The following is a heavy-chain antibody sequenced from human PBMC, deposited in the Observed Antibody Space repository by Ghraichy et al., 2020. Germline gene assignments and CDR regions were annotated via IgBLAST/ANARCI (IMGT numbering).Heavy chain of an antibody. CDR2: IYHSGST. CDR3: ARVRGTTQYGMDV. V-gene: IGHV4-4*02. J-gene: IGHJ6*02. CDR1: GGSISSSNW. Sequence: SETLSLTCAVSGGSISSSNWWSWVRQPPGKGLEWIGEIYHSGSTNYNPSLKSRVTISVDKSKNQFSLKLSSVTAADTAVYYCARVRGTTQYGMDVWGQGTTVTVSS. D-gene: IGHD1-14*01.